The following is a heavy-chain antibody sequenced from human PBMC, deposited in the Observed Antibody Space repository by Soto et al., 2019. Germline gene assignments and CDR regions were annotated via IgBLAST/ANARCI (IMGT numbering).Heavy chain of an antibody. J-gene: IGHJ6*02. V-gene: IGHV4-39*01. Sequence: QLQLHESGPGLVKPSETLSLSCTVSGGSITSSFYWGWIRQPPGKGLEWIGSIYGTGNTYYNPSLKGRVTISADTSKNQFSLNLISVTAADTAVYYCRSSSRYSTDVWGQGATVTVSS. CDR3: RSSSRYSTDV. CDR1: GGSITSSFY. CDR2: IYGTGNT. D-gene: IGHD6-13*01.